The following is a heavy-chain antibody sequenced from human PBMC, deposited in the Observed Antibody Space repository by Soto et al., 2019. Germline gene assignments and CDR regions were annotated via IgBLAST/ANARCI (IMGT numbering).Heavy chain of an antibody. CDR1: GGSISTYY. CDR3: ARGGHCTDGVCSALDY. V-gene: IGHV4-59*08. Sequence: QVQLQESGPGLVKPSETLSLTCTVSGGSISTYYWSWIRQPPGKGLEWIGYSYCSGSASYNPSLKSRVTISLDTSKNQFSLRLSSVTAADTAVYYCARGGHCTDGVCSALDYWGQGTLVTVSS. D-gene: IGHD2-8*01. J-gene: IGHJ4*02. CDR2: SYCSGSA.